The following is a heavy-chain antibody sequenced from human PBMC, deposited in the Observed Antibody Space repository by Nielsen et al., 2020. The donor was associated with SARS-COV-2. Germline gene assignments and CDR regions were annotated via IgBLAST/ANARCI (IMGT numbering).Heavy chain of an antibody. V-gene: IGHV3-53*01. J-gene: IGHJ4*02. Sequence: GGSLRLSCAASGFSVSSHDMNWVRQAPGKGLQWVSLIYSDGSTKYADSVKGRFTISRDNSRNTVYLQMNSLRPEDTAVYYCARTYSSGWLFDYWGQGTLVTVSS. CDR3: ARTYSSGWLFDY. D-gene: IGHD6-19*01. CDR1: GFSVSSHD. CDR2: IYSDGST.